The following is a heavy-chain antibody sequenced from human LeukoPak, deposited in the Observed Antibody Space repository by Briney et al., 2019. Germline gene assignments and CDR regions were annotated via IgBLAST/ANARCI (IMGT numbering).Heavy chain of an antibody. D-gene: IGHD2/OR15-2a*01. CDR1: GFTFSNAY. J-gene: IGHJ4*02. CDR2: IKQDGSEK. Sequence: PGGSLRLSCAASGFTFSNAYMNWVRQAPGKGLEWVANIKQDGSEKYYVDSVKGRFTISRDNAKNSLYLQMNSLRTEDTAVYYCARGTFVWGQGTLVTVSS. CDR3: ARGTFV. V-gene: IGHV3-7*01.